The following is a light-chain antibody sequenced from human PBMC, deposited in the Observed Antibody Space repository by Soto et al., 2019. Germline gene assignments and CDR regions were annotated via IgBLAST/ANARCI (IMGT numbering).Light chain of an antibody. J-gene: IGKJ3*01. Sequence: SPSTLYRSAGRRATLSCMSSQSVSSSYLAWYQHKPGQAPRLLIYGASSRATGIPDRFSGSGSGTDFTLISSILVNDYSAEYSSQTSGRSHSFGPATKADI. CDR1: QSVSSSY. V-gene: IGKV3-20*01. CDR3: QTSGRSHS. CDR2: GAS.